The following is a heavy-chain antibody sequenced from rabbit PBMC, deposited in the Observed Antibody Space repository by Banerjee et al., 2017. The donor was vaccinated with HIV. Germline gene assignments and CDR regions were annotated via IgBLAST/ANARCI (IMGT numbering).Heavy chain of an antibody. CDR1: GFSFSSNYW. D-gene: IGHD6-1*01. CDR2: IDTGDGTT. CDR3: ARRNSAYGGFGL. V-gene: IGHV1S40*01. Sequence: QSLEESGGDLVKPGASLTLTCTASGFSFSSNYWMSWVRQAPGKGLEWVACIDTGDGTTYYASWAKGRFTISKPSSTTVTLQMTSLTAADTATYFCARRNSAYGGFGLWGPGTLVAVS. J-gene: IGHJ2*01.